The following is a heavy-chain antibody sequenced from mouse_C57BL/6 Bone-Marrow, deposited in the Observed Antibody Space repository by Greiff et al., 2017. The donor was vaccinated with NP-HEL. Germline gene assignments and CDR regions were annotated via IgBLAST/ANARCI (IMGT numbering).Heavy chain of an antibody. CDR2: IDPSDSYT. CDR3: ARGGYYGSSPFAY. Sequence: QVQLQQPGAELVMPGASVKLSCKASGYTFTSYWMHWVKQRPGQGLEWIGEIDPSDSYTNYNQKFKGKSTLTVDKSSSIDYMQLSSLTSEDSAVYYCARGGYYGSSPFAYWGQGTLVTVSA. V-gene: IGHV1-69*01. D-gene: IGHD1-1*01. J-gene: IGHJ3*01. CDR1: GYTFTSYW.